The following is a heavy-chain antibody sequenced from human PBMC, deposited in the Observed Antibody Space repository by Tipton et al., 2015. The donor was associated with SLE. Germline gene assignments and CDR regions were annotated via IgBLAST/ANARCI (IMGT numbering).Heavy chain of an antibody. J-gene: IGHJ4*02. CDR3: ARVGGEFWRGNYFDY. V-gene: IGHV4-31*02. CDR1: GFTFDDYG. D-gene: IGHD3-3*01. CDR2: IYYSGST. Sequence: QLVQSGGGLVQPGRSLRLSCAASGFTFDDYGMHWVRQAPGKGLEWIGYIYYSGSTYYNPSLKSRVTISVDTSKNQFSLKLSSVTAADTAVYYCARVGGEFWRGNYFDYWGQGTLVTVSS.